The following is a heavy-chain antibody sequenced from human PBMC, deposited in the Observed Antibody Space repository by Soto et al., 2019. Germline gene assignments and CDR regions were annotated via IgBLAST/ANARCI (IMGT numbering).Heavy chain of an antibody. Sequence: SETLSLTCSVSGMSIKSGGYYWTWIRQLPGKGLEWIGDIYYTGSTYYHPCLKTRVTLSMDTSKNQFSMNLGSATAADTAVYYCATQPLYDSSGYFYYWGQGAQVTVSS. CDR2: IYYTGST. D-gene: IGHD3-22*01. CDR1: GMSIKSGGYY. V-gene: IGHV4-31*03. CDR3: ATQPLYDSSGYFYY. J-gene: IGHJ4*02.